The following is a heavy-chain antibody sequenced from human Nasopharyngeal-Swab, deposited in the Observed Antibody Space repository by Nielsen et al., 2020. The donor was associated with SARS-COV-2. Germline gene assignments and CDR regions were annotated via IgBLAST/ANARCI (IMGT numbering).Heavy chain of an antibody. V-gene: IGHV3-43*01. D-gene: IGHD4-17*01. CDR1: GFTFDDYT. CDR3: AKEGTYGYYMDV. CDR2: ISWDGGST. Sequence: GESLKIYCAASGFTFDDYTMHWVRQAPGKGLEWVSLISWDGGSTYYADSVKGRLTISRDNSKNSLYLQVNSLRTEDTALYYCAKEGTYGYYMDVWGKGTTVTVSS. J-gene: IGHJ6*03.